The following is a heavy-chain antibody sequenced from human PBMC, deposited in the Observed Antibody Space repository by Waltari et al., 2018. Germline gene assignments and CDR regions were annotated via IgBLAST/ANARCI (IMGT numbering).Heavy chain of an antibody. CDR2: IYYSGST. D-gene: IGHD3-9*01. Sequence: QLQLQESGPGLVKPSETLSLTFTVSGGSISSSSYYWGCIRQPPGKGLEWIGSIYYSGSTYYNPSLKSRVTISVDTSKNQFSLKLSSVTAADTAVYYCARARYFDWLLDYWGQGTLVTVSS. V-gene: IGHV4-39*07. CDR1: GGSISSSSYY. CDR3: ARARYFDWLLDY. J-gene: IGHJ4*02.